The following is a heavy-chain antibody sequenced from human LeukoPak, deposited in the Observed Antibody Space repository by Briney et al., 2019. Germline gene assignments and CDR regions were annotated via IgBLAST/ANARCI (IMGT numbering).Heavy chain of an antibody. Sequence: GGSLRLSCAASGFTFSSYGMPWVRQAPGKGLEWVSAISGSGGSTYYADSVKGRFTISRDNSKNTLYLQMNSLRAEDTAVYYCAKGRSLDTIFPLDYWGQGTLVTVSS. V-gene: IGHV3-23*01. D-gene: IGHD3-9*01. J-gene: IGHJ4*02. CDR2: ISGSGGST. CDR1: GFTFSSYG. CDR3: AKGRSLDTIFPLDY.